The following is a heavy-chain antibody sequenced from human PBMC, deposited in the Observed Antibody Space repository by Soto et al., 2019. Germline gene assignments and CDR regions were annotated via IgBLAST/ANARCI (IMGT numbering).Heavy chain of an antibody. CDR2: MNPNSGNT. CDR3: ARVRRYYDSSGYYLGYYYYYGMDV. V-gene: IGHV1-8*01. J-gene: IGHJ6*02. D-gene: IGHD3-22*01. CDR1: GYTFTSYD. Sequence: QVQLVQSGAEVKKPGASVEVSCKASGYTFTSYDINWVRQATGQGLEWMGWMNPNSGNTGYAQKFQGRVTMTRNTSISTAYMELSSLRSEDTAVYYCARVRRYYDSSGYYLGYYYYYGMDVWGQGTTVTVSS.